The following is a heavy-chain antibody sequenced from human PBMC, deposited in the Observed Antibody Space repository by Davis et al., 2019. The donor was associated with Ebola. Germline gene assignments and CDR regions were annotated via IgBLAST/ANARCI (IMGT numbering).Heavy chain of an antibody. CDR1: GFTFSSYA. CDR2: ISGSGGST. V-gene: IGHV3-23*01. J-gene: IGHJ6*02. Sequence: GESLKISCAASGFTFSSYAMSWVRQAPGKGLEWVSAISGSGGSTYYADSVKGRFTISRDNSKNTLYLQMNSLRAEDTAVYYCAKDWEDVVVVVAAAGYYYYGMDVWGQGTTVTVSS. D-gene: IGHD2-15*01. CDR3: AKDWEDVVVVVAAAGYYYYGMDV.